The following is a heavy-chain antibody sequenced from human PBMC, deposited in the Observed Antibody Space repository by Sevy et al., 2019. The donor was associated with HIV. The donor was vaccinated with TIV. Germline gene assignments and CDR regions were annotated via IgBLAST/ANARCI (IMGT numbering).Heavy chain of an antibody. CDR1: GFTFATYA. D-gene: IGHD3-22*01. CDR2: LSYGGNNR. CDR3: ARGTSSVDSPMVAFDV. V-gene: IGHV3-30*04. Sequence: GGYLRLSCAASGFTFATYAMHWVRQAPGKGLDWVAVLSYGGNNRKYAESVKGRFTISRDNARNTLYLQMDSLRPDDTAVYYCARGTSSVDSPMVAFDVWGQGTMVTVSS. J-gene: IGHJ3*01.